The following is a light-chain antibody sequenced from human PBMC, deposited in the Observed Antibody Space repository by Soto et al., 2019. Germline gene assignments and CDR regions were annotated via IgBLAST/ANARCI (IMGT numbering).Light chain of an antibody. J-gene: IGKJ1*01. V-gene: IGKV3-20*01. CDR3: QQYGSSGT. Sequence: EIVLTQSPGTLSLSPGERATLSCRASQSVSSSYLAWYQQKPGQAPRLLIYGASNRATGIPDRFSGSGSGTDFTLTISRLEPEDSAVDDCQQYGSSGTFGQGTKVDIK. CDR1: QSVSSSY. CDR2: GAS.